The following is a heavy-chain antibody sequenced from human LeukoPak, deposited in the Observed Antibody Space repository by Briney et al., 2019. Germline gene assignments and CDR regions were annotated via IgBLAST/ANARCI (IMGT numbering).Heavy chain of an antibody. D-gene: IGHD1-26*01. J-gene: IGHJ4*02. CDR1: GGTFSSYA. Sequence: ASVKVSCKASGGTFSSYAISWVRQAPGQGLEWMGGIIPIFGTANYAQKFQGRVTITADESTSTAYMELSSLRSEDTAVYYCGREEVGATYFDYWGQGTLVTVSS. CDR2: IIPIFGTA. V-gene: IGHV1-69*13. CDR3: GREEVGATYFDY.